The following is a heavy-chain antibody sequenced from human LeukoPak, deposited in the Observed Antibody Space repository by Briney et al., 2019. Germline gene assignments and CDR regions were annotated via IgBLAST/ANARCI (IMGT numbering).Heavy chain of an antibody. CDR1: GYTFTGYY. CDR2: INPNTGDT. D-gene: IGHD6-13*01. V-gene: IGHV1-2*02. J-gene: IGHJ6*03. Sequence: GASVKVSCKASGYTFTGYYMHWVRQAPGQGLEWMGWINPNTGDTHYAQKFQGRVTMTRDTSISTAYMELSRLRSDDTAVYYCARGGRQQLRDYYYYYMDVWGKGTTVTVSS. CDR3: ARGGRQQLRDYYYYYMDV.